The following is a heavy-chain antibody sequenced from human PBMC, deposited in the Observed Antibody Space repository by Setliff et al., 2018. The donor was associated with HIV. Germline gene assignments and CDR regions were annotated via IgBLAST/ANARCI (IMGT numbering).Heavy chain of an antibody. CDR2: INPNSGGT. CDR3: ARYLVVVPVAVGGLDV. V-gene: IGHV1-2*02. CDR1: GYRFTDFY. J-gene: IGHJ6*02. Sequence: ASVKVSCKASGYRFTDFYIHWVRQAPGQGLEWMGWINPNSGGTNYAQKFQGRVTMTRDTSISTAYMELSGLTSDDSAVYYCARYLVVVPVAVGGLDVWGQGTTVTVSS. D-gene: IGHD2-2*01.